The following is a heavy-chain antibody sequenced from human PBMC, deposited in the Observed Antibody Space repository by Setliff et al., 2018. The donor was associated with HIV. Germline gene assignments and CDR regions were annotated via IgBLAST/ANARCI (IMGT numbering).Heavy chain of an antibody. Sequence: GGSLRLSCTASGFTFSRNWMTWVRQAPGKGLEWVANIKEDGSLIRSNAYGGTAEYAASVSDRFTISRDDSKSVVYLQMNSLKSEDTGIYYCTRVGGGGLLFHSDLWGQGSLVTVSS. D-gene: IGHD3-16*01. J-gene: IGHJ5*02. CDR1: GFTFSRNW. CDR3: TRVGGGGLLFHSDL. CDR2: IRSNAYGGTA. V-gene: IGHV3-49*04.